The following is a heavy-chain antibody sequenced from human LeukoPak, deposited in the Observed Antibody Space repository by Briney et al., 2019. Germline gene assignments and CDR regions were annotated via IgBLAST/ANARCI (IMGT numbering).Heavy chain of an antibody. D-gene: IGHD2-2*01. CDR3: ARDREYQLLFWFDP. V-gene: IGHV3-30*01. Sequence: GGSLRLSCAASGFTFSSYAMHWVRHAPGEGVEWVAVISYDGSNKYYADSVKGRFTISRDNTKNTLYLQMNSLRAEDTAVYYCARDREYQLLFWFDPWGQGTLVTVSS. J-gene: IGHJ5*02. CDR2: ISYDGSNK. CDR1: GFTFSSYA.